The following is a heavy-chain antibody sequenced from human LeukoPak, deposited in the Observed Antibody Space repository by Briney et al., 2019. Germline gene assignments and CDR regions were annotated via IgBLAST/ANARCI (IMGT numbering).Heavy chain of an antibody. CDR1: GGSISSNSYY. D-gene: IGHD2-8*01. V-gene: IGHV4-39*07. CDR2: IYHSGGT. CDR3: ATNGYYCMDV. J-gene: IGHJ6*03. Sequence: PSETLSLTCAVSGGSISSNSYYWGWIRQPPGKGLEWIGEIYHSGGTNYNPSLKSRITISVDKSQNQFSLKVNSLTAADTAVYYCATNGYYCMDVWGKGTTVTVSS.